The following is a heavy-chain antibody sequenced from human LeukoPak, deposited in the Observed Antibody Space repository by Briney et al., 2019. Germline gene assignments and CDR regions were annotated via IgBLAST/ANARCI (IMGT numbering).Heavy chain of an antibody. J-gene: IGHJ4*02. V-gene: IGHV4-59*08. CDR1: GGSISGYY. Sequence: SETLSLTCTVSGGSISGYYCSWIRQPPGKGLEWIGYIHYSGSTNYNPSLKNRVTISVDTSKNQFSLKLTSVTAADTAVYYCARHAPNCSGGSCSFDYWGQGTQVTVSS. D-gene: IGHD2-15*01. CDR2: IHYSGST. CDR3: ARHAPNCSGGSCSFDY.